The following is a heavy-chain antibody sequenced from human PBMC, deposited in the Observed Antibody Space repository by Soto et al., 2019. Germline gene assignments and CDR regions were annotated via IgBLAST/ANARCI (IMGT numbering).Heavy chain of an antibody. CDR1: GYSFTSYW. Sequence: GESLKISCKGSGYSFTSYWIGWVRQMPGKGLEWMGIIYPGDSDTRYSPSFQGQVTISADKSISTAYLQWSSLKASDTAMYYCARRDSSGYYYAGDPFDYWGQGTLVTVSS. CDR2: IYPGDSDT. D-gene: IGHD3-22*01. J-gene: IGHJ4*02. V-gene: IGHV5-51*01. CDR3: ARRDSSGYYYAGDPFDY.